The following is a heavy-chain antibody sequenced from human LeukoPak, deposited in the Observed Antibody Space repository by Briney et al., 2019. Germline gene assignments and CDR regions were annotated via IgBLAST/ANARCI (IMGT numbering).Heavy chain of an antibody. J-gene: IGHJ4*02. Sequence: PGGSLRLSCAASGFTFSSYGMNWVRQAPGKGLEWVSYISSSGSTIYYADSVKGRFTISRDNAKNSLYLQMNSLRAEDTAVYYCARAYCSSTSCYPPNYWGQGTLVTVSS. CDR2: ISSSGSTI. V-gene: IGHV3-48*04. CDR3: ARAYCSSTSCYPPNY. CDR1: GFTFSSYG. D-gene: IGHD2-2*01.